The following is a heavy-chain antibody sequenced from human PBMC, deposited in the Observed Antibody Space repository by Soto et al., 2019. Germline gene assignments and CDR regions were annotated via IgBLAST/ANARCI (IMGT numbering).Heavy chain of an antibody. V-gene: IGHV1-2*04. CDR3: ASSYCGGDCPTAYYGMDV. Sequence: QVPLVQSGAEVKKPGASVKVSCKASGYTFTGYYMHWVRQAPGQGLEWMGWINPNSGGTNYAQKFQGWVTMTRDTSISTAYMELSRLRSDDTAVYYCASSYCGGDCPTAYYGMDVWGQGTTVTVSS. CDR1: GYTFTGYY. D-gene: IGHD2-21*02. CDR2: INPNSGGT. J-gene: IGHJ6*02.